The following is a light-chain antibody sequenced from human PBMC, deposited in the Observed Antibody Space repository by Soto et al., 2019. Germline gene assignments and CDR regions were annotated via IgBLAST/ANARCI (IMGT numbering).Light chain of an antibody. J-gene: IGKJ1*01. CDR1: QTIYTW. V-gene: IGKV1-5*03. CDR3: QHFKSYPWT. CDR2: KAS. Sequence: DYQVTQSPSTLCASVGDRVTITCRASQTIYTWLAWYQQKPGIAPKLLINKASSLESGVPSRFSGSGSGTEFTLTISSLQPDDFATYYCQHFKSYPWTFGQGTKVDI.